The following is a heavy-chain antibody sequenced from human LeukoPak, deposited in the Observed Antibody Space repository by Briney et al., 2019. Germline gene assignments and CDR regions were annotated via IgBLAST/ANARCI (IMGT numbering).Heavy chain of an antibody. CDR1: GFTFSSYE. J-gene: IGHJ6*03. D-gene: IGHD2-15*01. V-gene: IGHV3-48*03. CDR2: ISSSGSTI. CDR3: ARVAGYCSGGSCYSKTGYYYYMDV. Sequence: PGGSLRLSCAASGFTFSSYEMNWVRQAPGKGLEWVSYISSSGSTIYYADSVKGRFTISRDNAKNSLYLQMNSLRAEDTAVYYCARVAGYCSGGSCYSKTGYYYYMDVWGKGTTVTVSS.